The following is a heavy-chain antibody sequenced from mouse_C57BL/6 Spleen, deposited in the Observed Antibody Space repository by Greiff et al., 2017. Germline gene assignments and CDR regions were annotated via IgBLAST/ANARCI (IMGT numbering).Heavy chain of an antibody. D-gene: IGHD1-1*01. V-gene: IGHV1-82*01. J-gene: IGHJ4*01. CDR2: IYPGDGAT. CDR3: ARWYYGSGYYAMDY. CDR1: GYAFSSSW. Sequence: QVQLQQSGPELVKPGASVKISCKASGYAFSSSWMHWVKQRPGKGLEWIGRIYPGDGATNYNGKFKGKATLTADKSSSTAYMQLSSLTSEDSAVYFCARWYYGSGYYAMDYWGQGTSVTVSS.